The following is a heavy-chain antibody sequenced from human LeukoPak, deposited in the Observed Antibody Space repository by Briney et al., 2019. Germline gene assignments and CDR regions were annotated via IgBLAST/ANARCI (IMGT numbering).Heavy chain of an antibody. J-gene: IGHJ4*02. Sequence: SVKVPCKASGGTFSSYAISWVRQAPGQGLEWMGRIIPIFGTANYAQKFQGRVTITTDESTSTAYMELSSLRSEDTAVYYCARADSSSWYYSGGFFDYWGQGTLVTVSS. CDR3: ARADSSSWYYSGGFFDY. CDR2: IIPIFGTA. D-gene: IGHD6-13*01. V-gene: IGHV1-69*05. CDR1: GGTFSSYA.